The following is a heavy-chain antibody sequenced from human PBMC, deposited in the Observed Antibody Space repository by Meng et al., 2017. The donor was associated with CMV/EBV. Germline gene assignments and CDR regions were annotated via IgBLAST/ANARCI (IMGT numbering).Heavy chain of an antibody. V-gene: IGHV3-11*01. D-gene: IGHD4-11*01. CDR2: ISSSGSTI. Sequence: GGSLRLSCAASGFTFSDYYMSWIRQAPGKGLEWVSYISSSGSTIYYADSVKGRFTISRDNAKNSLYLQMNSLRAEDTAVYYCARGSHTVTYYYYGMDVWGQGTTVTVSS. CDR3: ARGSHTVTYYYYGMDV. CDR1: GFTFSDYY. J-gene: IGHJ6*02.